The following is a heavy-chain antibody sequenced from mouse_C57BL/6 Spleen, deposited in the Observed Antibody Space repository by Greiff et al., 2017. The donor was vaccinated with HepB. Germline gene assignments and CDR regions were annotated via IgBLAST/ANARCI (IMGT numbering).Heavy chain of an antibody. CDR1: GYAFTNYL. J-gene: IGHJ2*01. V-gene: IGHV1-54*01. CDR2: INPGSGGT. Sequence: VQVVESGAELVRPGTSVKVSCKASGYAFTNYLIEWVKQRPGQGLEWIGVINPGSGGTNYNEKFKGKATLTADKSSSTAYMQLSSLTSEDSAVYFCAITTVVADYYFDYWGQGTTLTVSS. CDR3: AITTVVADYYFDY. D-gene: IGHD1-1*01.